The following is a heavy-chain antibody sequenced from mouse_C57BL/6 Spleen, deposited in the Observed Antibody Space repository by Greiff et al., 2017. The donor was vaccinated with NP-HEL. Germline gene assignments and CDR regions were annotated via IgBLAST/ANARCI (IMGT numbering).Heavy chain of an antibody. D-gene: IGHD2-4*01. CDR3: TRGATMITTGGFAY. CDR2: IDPETGGT. J-gene: IGHJ3*01. Sequence: QVQLQQSGAELVRPGASVTLSCKASGYTFTDYEMHWVKQTPVHGLEWIGAIDPETGGTAYNQKFKGKAILTADKSSSTAYMELRSLTSEDSAVYYCTRGATMITTGGFAYWGQGTLVTVSA. V-gene: IGHV1-15*01. CDR1: GYTFTDYE.